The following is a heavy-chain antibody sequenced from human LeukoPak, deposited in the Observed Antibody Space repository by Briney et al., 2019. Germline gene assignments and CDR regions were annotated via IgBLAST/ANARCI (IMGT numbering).Heavy chain of an antibody. CDR3: AGDSARGYQLLPYFDY. Sequence: PGRSLRLSCAASGFTFSSYGMHWVRQAPGKGLEWVAVIWNDGSNNYCADSVKGRFTISRDNSKNTLYLQMNSLRVEDTAVYYCAGDSARGYQLLPYFDYWGQGTLVTVSS. J-gene: IGHJ4*02. V-gene: IGHV3-33*01. CDR2: IWNDGSNN. D-gene: IGHD2-2*01. CDR1: GFTFSSYG.